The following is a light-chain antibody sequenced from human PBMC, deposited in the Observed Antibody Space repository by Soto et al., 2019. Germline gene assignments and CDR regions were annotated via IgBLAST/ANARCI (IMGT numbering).Light chain of an antibody. J-gene: IGKJ2*02. CDR3: QQRSNWPRT. CDR2: DAS. CDR1: QSVSSS. Sequence: EIVLTQSPATLSLSPGERATLSCRASQSVSSSLAWYQQKPGQAPRLLIYDASNRATGIPAKFSGSGSGTHFPLTISSLEPEDFAVYYCQQRSNWPRTFGQGTKLEI. V-gene: IGKV3-11*01.